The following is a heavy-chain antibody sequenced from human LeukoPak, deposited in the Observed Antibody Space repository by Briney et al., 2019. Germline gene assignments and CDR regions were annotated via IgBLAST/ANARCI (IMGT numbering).Heavy chain of an antibody. D-gene: IGHD3-16*01. J-gene: IGHJ4*02. V-gene: IGHV7-4-1*02. CDR1: GYTFTRYA. CDR3: ARHDNDDDFDY. CDR2: INMYTANP. Sequence: ASVKVSCKASGYTFTRYAINWLRQAPGQGLEWMGWINMYTANPAYAQGFTERYVFSLDTSVTTAYLQISNLKTEDTAVYYCARHDNDDDFDYWGQGTLVTVSS.